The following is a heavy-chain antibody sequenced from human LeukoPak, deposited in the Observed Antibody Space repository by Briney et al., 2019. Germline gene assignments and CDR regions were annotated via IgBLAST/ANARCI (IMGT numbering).Heavy chain of an antibody. J-gene: IGHJ4*02. CDR3: ARVRGYDILTRDY. Sequence: PSETLSLTCAVSGASISSGGYSWSWIRHPPGKGLEWIGYIYHSGSTYYNPSLKSRVTISVDRSKNQFSLKLSSVTAADTAVYYCARVRGYDILTRDYWGQGTLVTVSS. CDR1: GASISSGGYS. V-gene: IGHV4-30-2*01. D-gene: IGHD3-9*01. CDR2: IYHSGST.